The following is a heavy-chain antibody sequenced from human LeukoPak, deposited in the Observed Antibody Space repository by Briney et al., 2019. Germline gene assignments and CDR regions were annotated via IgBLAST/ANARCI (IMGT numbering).Heavy chain of an antibody. D-gene: IGHD1-26*01. Sequence: GASVKVSCKASGYTFTGYYMHWVRQAPGQGLEWMGGIIPIFGTANYAQKFQGRVTITTDESTSTAYMELSSLRSEDTAVYYCARSGIVGATTPWGFDYWGQGTLVTVSS. CDR1: GYTFTGYY. CDR2: IIPIFGTA. J-gene: IGHJ4*02. V-gene: IGHV1-69*05. CDR3: ARSGIVGATTPWGFDY.